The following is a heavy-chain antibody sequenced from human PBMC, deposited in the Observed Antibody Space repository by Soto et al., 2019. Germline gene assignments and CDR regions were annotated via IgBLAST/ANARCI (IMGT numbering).Heavy chain of an antibody. V-gene: IGHV3-30*18. J-gene: IGHJ4*02. CDR1: GFTFSSYG. CDR2: ISYDGSNK. CDR3: AKDSQRYFDWLAAKYFDY. D-gene: IGHD3-9*01. Sequence: SGGSLRLSCAASGFTFSSYGMHWVRQAPGKGLEWVAVISYDGSNKYYADSVKGRFTISRDNSKNTLYLQMNSLRAEDTAVYYCAKDSQRYFDWLAAKYFDYWGQGTLVTVSS.